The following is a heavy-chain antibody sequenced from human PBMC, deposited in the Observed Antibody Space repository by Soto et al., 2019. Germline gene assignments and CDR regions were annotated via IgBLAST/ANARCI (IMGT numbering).Heavy chain of an antibody. CDR3: ARTGGGMAARPVEY. D-gene: IGHD6-6*01. Sequence: QVQLVQSGGEVKKPGASVEVSCRTSGYMFTTYGISWVRQAPGQGLEWMAWISAYNGNKKYAQKFQGRVTMTTDPSTSAVSVELRSLTFDDTGTYFCARTGGGMAARPVEYWGQGTLVTVSS. V-gene: IGHV1-18*04. CDR2: ISAYNGNK. J-gene: IGHJ4*02. CDR1: GYMFTTYG.